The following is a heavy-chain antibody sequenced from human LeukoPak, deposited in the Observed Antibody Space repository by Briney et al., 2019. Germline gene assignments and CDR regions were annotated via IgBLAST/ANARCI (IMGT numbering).Heavy chain of an antibody. CDR1: GGSISSYY. CDR2: IYYSGST. Sequence: PSETLSLTCTVSGGSISSYYWSWIRQPPGKGLEWIGYIYYSGSTNYNPSLKSRVTISVDTSKNQFSLKLSSVTAADTAVYYCARRARSSGYYYFDYWGQGTLVTVSP. V-gene: IGHV4-59*01. D-gene: IGHD3-22*01. J-gene: IGHJ4*02. CDR3: ARRARSSGYYYFDY.